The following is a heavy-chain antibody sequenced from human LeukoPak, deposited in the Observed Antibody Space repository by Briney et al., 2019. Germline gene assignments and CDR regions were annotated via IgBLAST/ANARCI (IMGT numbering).Heavy chain of an antibody. Sequence: GGSLRLSCAASGFTFRSYGMHWVRQAPGKGLEWVAVIWYDGSNKYYTDSVKGRFTISRDNSKNTLRLQLNSLRAEDTAVYYCARDARYDSSGYYFDYWGQGTLVTVSS. CDR3: ARDARYDSSGYYFDY. J-gene: IGHJ4*02. D-gene: IGHD3-22*01. CDR2: IWYDGSNK. CDR1: GFTFRSYG. V-gene: IGHV3-33*01.